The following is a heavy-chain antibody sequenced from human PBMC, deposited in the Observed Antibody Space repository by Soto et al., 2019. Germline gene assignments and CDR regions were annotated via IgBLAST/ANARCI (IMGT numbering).Heavy chain of an antibody. J-gene: IGHJ6*02. CDR3: ARDDGGSYYYGMDV. D-gene: IGHD1-26*01. CDR1: GGTFSSYT. V-gene: IGHV1-69*04. CDR2: IIPILGIA. Sequence: SVKVSCKASGGTFSSYTISLVRQAPGQGLEWMGRIIPILGIANYAQKFQGRVTITADKSTSTAYMELSSLRSEDTAVYYCARDDGGSYYYGMDVWGQGTTVTVSS.